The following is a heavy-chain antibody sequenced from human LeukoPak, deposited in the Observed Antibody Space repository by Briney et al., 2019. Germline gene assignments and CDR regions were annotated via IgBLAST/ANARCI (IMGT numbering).Heavy chain of an antibody. CDR3: ARDHIAVAGLFDY. Sequence: SVKVSCKASGGTFSSYAISWVRQAPGQGLEWMGGIIPIFGTANYAQKFQGRVTITADESTSTAYMELSSLRAGDTAVYYCARDHIAVAGLFDYWGQGTLVTVSS. CDR2: IIPIFGTA. CDR1: GGTFSSYA. V-gene: IGHV1-69*13. D-gene: IGHD6-19*01. J-gene: IGHJ4*02.